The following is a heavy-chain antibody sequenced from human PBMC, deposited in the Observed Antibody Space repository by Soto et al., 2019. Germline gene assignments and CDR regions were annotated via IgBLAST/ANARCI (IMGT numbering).Heavy chain of an antibody. J-gene: IGHJ4*02. Sequence: SETLSLTCTVSGGSISSYYWSWIRQPPGKGLEWIGYIYYSDSTNYNPSLKSRVIISLDTSKNQFSLKLTSVNTADTAIYYCTRGGDPYKTGHWGQGTLVTVSS. V-gene: IGHV4-59*01. D-gene: IGHD2-21*01. CDR1: GGSISSYY. CDR2: IYYSDST. CDR3: TRGGDPYKTGH.